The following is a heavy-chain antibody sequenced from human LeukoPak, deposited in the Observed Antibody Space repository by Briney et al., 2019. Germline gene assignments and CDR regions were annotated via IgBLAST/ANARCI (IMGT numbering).Heavy chain of an antibody. CDR2: ISGSGDST. V-gene: IGHV3-23*01. D-gene: IGHD3-22*01. J-gene: IGHJ4*02. CDR1: GFTFIIYA. CDR3: AKEVGYDSSDYLVY. Sequence: GGSLRLSCAVSGFTFIIYAMSWVRQAPGKGLGWVSAISGSGDSTYYADSVKGRFTISRDNSKNTLYLQMNSLRVEDTALYYCAKEVGYDSSDYLVYWGQGTLVTVSS.